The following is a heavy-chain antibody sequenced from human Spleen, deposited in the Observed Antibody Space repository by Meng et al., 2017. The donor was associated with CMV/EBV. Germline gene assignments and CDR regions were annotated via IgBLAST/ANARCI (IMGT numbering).Heavy chain of an antibody. CDR3: AREKYCSSTSCYSVAFDY. CDR2: IYYSGST. CDR1: SISRSSYY. V-gene: IGHV4-39*01. Sequence: SISRSSYYWGWIRQPPGKGLEWIGSIYYSGSTYYNPSLKSRVTISVDTSKNQFSLKLSSVTAADTAVYYCAREKYCSSTSCYSVAFDYWGQGTLVTVSS. J-gene: IGHJ4*02. D-gene: IGHD2-2*01.